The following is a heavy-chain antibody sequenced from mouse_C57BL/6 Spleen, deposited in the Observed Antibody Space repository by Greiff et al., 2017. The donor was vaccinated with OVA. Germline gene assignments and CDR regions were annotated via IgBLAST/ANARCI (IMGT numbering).Heavy chain of an antibody. CDR1: GYTFTDYY. V-gene: IGHV1-26*01. J-gene: IGHJ1*03. CDR3: ASSNYVVDWYFDV. D-gene: IGHD2-5*01. Sequence: EVQLQQSGPELVKPGASVKISCKASGYTFTDYYMNWVKQSHGKSLEWIGDINPNNGGTSYNQKFKGKATLTVDKSSSTAYMELRSLTSEDSAVYYCASSNYVVDWYFDVWGTGTTVTVSS. CDR2: INPNNGGT.